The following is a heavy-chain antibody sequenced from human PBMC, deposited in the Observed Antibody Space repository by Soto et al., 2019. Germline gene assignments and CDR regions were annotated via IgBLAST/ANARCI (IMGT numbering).Heavy chain of an antibody. CDR3: ARATAPGGFSWFDP. J-gene: IGHJ5*02. CDR2: ISYDGSNK. Sequence: GGSLRLSCAASGFTFRGYAMHWVRQAPGKELEWVAVISYDGSNKYYADSVKGRFTISRDNSENTLYLQMSSLRAEDTAVYYCARATAPGGFSWFDPWGQGTLVTVSS. V-gene: IGHV3-30-3*01. D-gene: IGHD3-16*01. CDR1: GFTFRGYA.